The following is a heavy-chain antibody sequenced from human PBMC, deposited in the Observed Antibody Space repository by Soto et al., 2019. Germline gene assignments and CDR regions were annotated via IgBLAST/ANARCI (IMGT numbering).Heavy chain of an antibody. CDR2: MNPNSGNT. J-gene: IGHJ5*02. Sequence: QVQLVQSGAEVKKPGASVKVSCQASGYTFTSYDINWVRQATGQGLEWMGWMNPNSGNTGYAQKFQGRVTMTTNTPIRTAYMELSSLRSEDTAVYYCARGYDDFWRRSGSNWFDPLGQGTLVTVSS. CDR1: GYTFTSYD. V-gene: IGHV1-8*01. D-gene: IGHD3-3*01. CDR3: ARGYDDFWRRSGSNWFDP.